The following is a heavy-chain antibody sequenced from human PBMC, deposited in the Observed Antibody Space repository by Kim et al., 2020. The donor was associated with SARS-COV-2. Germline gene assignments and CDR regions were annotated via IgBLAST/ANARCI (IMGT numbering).Heavy chain of an antibody. Sequence: GGSLRLSCAASGFTFSSYWMHWVRQAPGKGLVWVSRFNTDGSSTIYADSVKGRFTISRDNAKNTLYLHMNSLRAEDTAVYYCVLHGYNSLRYWGQGTLVTVSS. J-gene: IGHJ4*02. CDR1: GFTFSSYW. V-gene: IGHV3-74*01. CDR2: FNTDGSST. D-gene: IGHD3-22*01. CDR3: VLHGYNSLRY.